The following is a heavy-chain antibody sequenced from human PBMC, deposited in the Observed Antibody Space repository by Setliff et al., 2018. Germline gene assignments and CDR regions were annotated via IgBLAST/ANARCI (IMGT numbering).Heavy chain of an antibody. CDR3: ARPPPPPNYFDIGALDS. CDR2: IIPVLDIT. J-gene: IGHJ4*02. D-gene: IGHD3-22*01. Sequence: GASVKVSCKASGGLLNSYSFSWVRQAPGQGLEWMGRIIPVLDITRYSQKFQGRVTITADKSTGIIYMELTSLRSDDTAVYYCARPPPPPNYFDIGALDSWGQGTLVTVSS. CDR1: GGLLNSYS. V-gene: IGHV1-69*02.